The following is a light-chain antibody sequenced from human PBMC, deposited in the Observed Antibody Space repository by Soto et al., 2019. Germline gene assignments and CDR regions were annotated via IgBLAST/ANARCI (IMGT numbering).Light chain of an antibody. CDR2: DAS. CDR3: QQRSNGPLT. CDR1: QSVSSY. J-gene: IGKJ5*01. Sequence: EIVLTQSPATLSLSPGERVTLSCRASQSVSSYFAWYQQKPGQAPRLLIYDASNMATGIPARFSGSGSGTDFTLTISSLEPEDFAVYYCQQRSNGPLTFGQGTRLEIK. V-gene: IGKV3-11*01.